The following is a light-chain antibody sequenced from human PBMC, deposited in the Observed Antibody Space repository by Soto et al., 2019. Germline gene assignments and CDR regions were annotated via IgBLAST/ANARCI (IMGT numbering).Light chain of an antibody. V-gene: IGKV1-9*01. CDR2: AAS. CDR1: QGISSY. J-gene: IGKJ4*01. CDR3: QQLNSYPFT. Sequence: DIPLTQSPSYLSASVGDRVTITCRASQGISSYLAWYQQKPGKAPKLLIYAASTVQSGVPSRFSGSGSGTEFILTISRLQPEDVATYYCQQLNSYPFTFGGGTKVEIK.